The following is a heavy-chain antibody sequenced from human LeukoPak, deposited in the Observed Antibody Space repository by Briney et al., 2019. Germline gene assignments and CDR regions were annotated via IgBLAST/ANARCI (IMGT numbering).Heavy chain of an antibody. CDR1: GGSISSGDYY. Sequence: SETLSLTCTVSGGSISSGDYYWSWIRQPPGKGLEWIGYIYYSGSTYYNPSLKSRVTISVDTSKNQFSLKLSSVTAADTAVYYCARIDPRSGGSCYGMDVWGQGTTVTVSS. D-gene: IGHD2-15*01. CDR3: ARIDPRSGGSCYGMDV. J-gene: IGHJ6*02. V-gene: IGHV4-30-4*01. CDR2: IYYSGST.